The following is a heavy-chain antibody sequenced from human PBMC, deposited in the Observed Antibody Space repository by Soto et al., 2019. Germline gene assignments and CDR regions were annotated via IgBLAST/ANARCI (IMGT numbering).Heavy chain of an antibody. D-gene: IGHD3-10*01. J-gene: IGHJ4*02. CDR1: GYSFTSHG. Sequence: ASVKVSCKGSGYSFTSHGISWVRKAPGQGLEWMGWISVFNGNTNYADNLQGRVTLTTDTSTNTAYMELRSLTSDDTAGYYCAPAGTNVTNNAYFDSWGQGTLVTVSS. CDR3: APAGTNVTNNAYFDS. CDR2: ISVFNGNT. V-gene: IGHV1-18*01.